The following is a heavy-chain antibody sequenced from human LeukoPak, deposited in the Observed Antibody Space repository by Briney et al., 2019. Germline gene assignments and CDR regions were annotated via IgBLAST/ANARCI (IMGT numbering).Heavy chain of an antibody. CDR1: GFTFSSYA. CDR2: ISGSGGST. Sequence: GGSLRLSCAASGFTFSSYAMSWVGQAPGKGGEGGSAISGSGGSTYYADSVKGRFTISRDNSKNTLYLQMTSLRAEDTAVYYCAKDKPPTYWGQGTLVTVSS. V-gene: IGHV3-23*01. J-gene: IGHJ4*02. CDR3: AKDKPPTY.